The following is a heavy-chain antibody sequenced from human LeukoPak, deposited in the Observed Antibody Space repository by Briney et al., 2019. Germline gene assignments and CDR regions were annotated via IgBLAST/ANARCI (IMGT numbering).Heavy chain of an antibody. V-gene: IGHV1-2*02. D-gene: IGHD3-22*01. CDR2: INPNSGGT. Sequence: VASVKVSCKASGYTFTGYYMHWVRQAPGQGLEWMGWINPNSGGTNYAQKFQGRVTMTRDTSISTAYMELSGLRSDDTAVYYCARPEDYDSSGYSYYFDYWGQGTLVTVSS. J-gene: IGHJ4*02. CDR3: ARPEDYDSSGYSYYFDY. CDR1: GYTFTGYY.